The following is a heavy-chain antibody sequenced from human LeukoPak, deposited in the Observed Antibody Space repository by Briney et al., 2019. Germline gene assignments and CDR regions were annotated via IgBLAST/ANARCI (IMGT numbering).Heavy chain of an antibody. D-gene: IGHD6-13*01. CDR3: TTVGGYSSSWYEYYFDY. Sequence: PGGSLRLSCAASGFTFSNAWMSWVRQAPGKGLEWVGRIKSKTDGGTTDYAAPVKGRFTISRDDSKNTLYLQMNSLKTEDTAVYYCTTVGGYSSSWYEYYFDYWGRGTLVTVSS. CDR1: GFTFSNAW. J-gene: IGHJ4*02. CDR2: IKSKTDGGTT. V-gene: IGHV3-15*01.